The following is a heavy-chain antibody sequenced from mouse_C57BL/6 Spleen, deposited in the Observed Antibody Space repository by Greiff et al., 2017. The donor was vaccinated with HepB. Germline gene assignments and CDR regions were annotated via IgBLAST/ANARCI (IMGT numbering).Heavy chain of an antibody. J-gene: IGHJ3*01. Sequence: VMLVESGPELVKPGASVKISCKASGYAFSSSWMNWVKQRPGKGLEWIGRIYPGDGDTNYNGKFKGKATLTADKSSSTAYMQLSSLTSEDSAVYFCARRDYGSSYEFAYWGQGTLVTVSA. D-gene: IGHD1-1*01. CDR1: GYAFSSSW. V-gene: IGHV1-82*01. CDR3: ARRDYGSSYEFAY. CDR2: IYPGDGDT.